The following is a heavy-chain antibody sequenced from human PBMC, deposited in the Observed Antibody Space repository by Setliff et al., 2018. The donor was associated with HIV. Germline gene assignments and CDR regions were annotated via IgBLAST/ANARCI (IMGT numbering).Heavy chain of an antibody. CDR2: IYISGST. J-gene: IGHJ3*02. D-gene: IGHD3-22*01. CDR1: GGSISSGNYY. CDR3: AREDYYDSSGDAFDN. Sequence: SETLSLTCTVSGGSISSGNYYWNWIRQPAGKGLEWIGRIYISGSTNYNPSLESRVTISLDTSKNQFSLKLSSVTAADTAVYYCAREDYYDSSGDAFDNWGQGTMVTVSS. V-gene: IGHV4-61*02.